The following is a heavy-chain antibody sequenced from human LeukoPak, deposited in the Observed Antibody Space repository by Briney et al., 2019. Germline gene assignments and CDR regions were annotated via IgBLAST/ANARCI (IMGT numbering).Heavy chain of an antibody. CDR3: SRAHSLRLGELSPDY. CDR1: GGSFSGYY. Sequence: SETLSLTCAVYGGSFSGYYWSWIRQPPGKGLEWIGEINHSGSTNYNPSLKSRVTISVDTSKNQFSLKLSSVTAADTAVYYCSRAHSLRLGELSPDYWGQGTLVTVSS. J-gene: IGHJ4*02. CDR2: INHSGST. D-gene: IGHD3-16*02. V-gene: IGHV4-34*01.